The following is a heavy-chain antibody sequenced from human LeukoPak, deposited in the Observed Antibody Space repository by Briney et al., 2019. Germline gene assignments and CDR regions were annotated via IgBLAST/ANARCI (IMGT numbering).Heavy chain of an antibody. CDR2: IYWNDDK. J-gene: IGHJ4*02. V-gene: IGHV2-5*01. CDR3: TRASTVNYYFDY. Sequence: SGPTLVKPTQTLTLTCTFSGFSLSTSGVGVGWIRQPPGKALEWLALIYWNDDKRYSPSLKSRLTITKDTSKNQVVLTMTNMDPVDTATYYCTRASTVNYYFDYWGQGTLVTVSS. D-gene: IGHD5/OR15-5a*01. CDR1: GFSLSTSGVG.